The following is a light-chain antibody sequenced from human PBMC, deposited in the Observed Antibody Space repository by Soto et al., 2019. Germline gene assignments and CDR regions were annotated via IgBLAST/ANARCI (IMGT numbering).Light chain of an antibody. CDR3: QRFNGA. V-gene: IGKV1-5*03. CDR1: QSISSW. CDR2: KAS. J-gene: IGKJ2*01. Sequence: DIQMTQSPSTLSASVGDRVTITCRASQSISSWLAWYQQKPGKAPNLLIYKASSLESGVPSRFSGSGSGTEFTLTISSLQPDDFATYYCQRFNGAFGQGTKLEIK.